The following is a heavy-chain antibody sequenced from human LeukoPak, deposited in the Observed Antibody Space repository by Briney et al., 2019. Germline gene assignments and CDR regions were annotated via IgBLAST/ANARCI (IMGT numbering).Heavy chain of an antibody. CDR1: GYTFTSYD. D-gene: IGHD2-2*02. CDR3: ARGPRYCSSTSCYKRLDY. V-gene: IGHV1-8*03. CDR2: MNPNSGNT. J-gene: IGHJ4*02. Sequence: GASVKVSCKASGYTFTSYDINWVRQATGQGLEWMGWMNPNSGNTGYAQKFQGRVTITRNTSISTAYMELSSLRSEDTAVYYCARGPRYCSSTSCYKRLDYWGQGTLVTVSS.